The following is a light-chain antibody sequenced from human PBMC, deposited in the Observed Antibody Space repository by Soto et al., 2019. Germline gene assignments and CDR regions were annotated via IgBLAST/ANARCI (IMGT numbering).Light chain of an antibody. J-gene: IGLJ2*01. CDR1: SSDVGGYNY. Sequence: QSALTQPASVSGSPGQSITISCTGTSSDVGGYNYVSWYQQHPGKAPKLMIYDVSNRPSGVSNRFSGSKSGNTASLTISGLQAEDEADYYCSSYTSSTLVVFGGGTKVTVL. CDR2: DVS. V-gene: IGLV2-14*01. CDR3: SSYTSSTLVV.